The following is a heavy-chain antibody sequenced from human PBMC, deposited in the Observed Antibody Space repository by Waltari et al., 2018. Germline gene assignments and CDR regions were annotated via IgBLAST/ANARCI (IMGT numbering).Heavy chain of an antibody. J-gene: IGHJ4*02. CDR2: FNTSGGT. V-gene: IGHV4-4*07. Sequence: QVQLQESGPGLVKPSETLSLTCTVSGGSISSYYWSWIRQPAGKGLEWVGRFNTSGGTNYNPSLKSRVNLSVTTSKNLFALKLGAVTAADTAVYYCARLSGDSDYLGQGTLVTVSS. CDR3: ARLSGDSDY. CDR1: GGSISSYY. D-gene: IGHD3-16*02.